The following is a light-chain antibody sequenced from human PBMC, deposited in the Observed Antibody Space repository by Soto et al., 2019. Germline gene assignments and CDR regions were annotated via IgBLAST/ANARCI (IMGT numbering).Light chain of an antibody. Sequence: DIQMTQSPSSLFASVGDRVTITCQATQDINIYLNWYQQKPGKAPNLLIYDASNLEIGVPSRFSGSGSGTHFTFTISSLQTEDFAIYYCQQSYSSPQTFGQGTKVDIK. CDR3: QQSYSSPQT. CDR2: DAS. V-gene: IGKV1-33*01. CDR1: QDINIY. J-gene: IGKJ1*01.